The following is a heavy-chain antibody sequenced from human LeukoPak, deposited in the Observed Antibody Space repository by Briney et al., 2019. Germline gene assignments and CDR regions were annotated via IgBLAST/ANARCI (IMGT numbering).Heavy chain of an antibody. CDR2: IDADNGDT. CDR1: GYTFIGYA. J-gene: IGHJ4*02. D-gene: IGHD6-19*01. V-gene: IGHV1-3*01. Sequence: ASEKVSCKASGYTFIGYAIHWVRQAPGQRFEWMGWIDADNGDTRSSQRFQGRVTITRDTSANTVHMKLSSLTSEDTAVYYCARGSTSDWPLDHWGQGTLVTISS. CDR3: ARGSTSDWPLDH.